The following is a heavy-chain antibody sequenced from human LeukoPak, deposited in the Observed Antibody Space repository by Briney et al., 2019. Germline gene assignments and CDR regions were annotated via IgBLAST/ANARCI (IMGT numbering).Heavy chain of an antibody. CDR1: GGSISSSNYY. V-gene: IGHV4-61*02. CDR3: ARGLWFGDENPPYFDY. Sequence: SQTLSLTCSVSGGSISSSNYYWSWIRQPAGKGLEWIGRIYTSESTNYNPSLKSRVTISVDTSRNQFSLKLSSVTAADTAVYYCARGLWFGDENPPYFDYWGQGSLVTVSS. D-gene: IGHD3-10*01. CDR2: IYTSEST. J-gene: IGHJ4*02.